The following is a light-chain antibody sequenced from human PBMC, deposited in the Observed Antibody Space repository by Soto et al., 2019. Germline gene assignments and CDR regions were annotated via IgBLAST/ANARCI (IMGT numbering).Light chain of an antibody. CDR1: SSDVGGYNF. CDR2: EVS. Sequence: QSALTQPASVSGSPGQSITISCTGTSSDVGGYNFVSWSQQHPGKAPKLMIYEVSNRPSGVSYRFSGSKSGNTASLTISGLQAEDAADYYCSSYTSSTTLPYVFGTGTKLTVL. CDR3: SSYTSSTTLPYV. J-gene: IGLJ1*01. V-gene: IGLV2-14*01.